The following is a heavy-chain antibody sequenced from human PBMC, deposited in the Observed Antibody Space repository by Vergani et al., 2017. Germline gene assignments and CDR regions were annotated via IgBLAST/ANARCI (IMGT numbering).Heavy chain of an antibody. CDR1: GGSISSYY. J-gene: IGHJ4*02. Sequence: QVQLQESGPGLVKPSETLSLTCTVSGGSISSYYWSWIRQPPGKGLEWIGYIYYSGSTNYNPSLTIRVTRSVDTSKNQFSLKRSSVTAADTAVYYCAREGVSGSYDFDYWGQGTLVTVSS. CDR3: AREGVSGSYDFDY. V-gene: IGHV4-59*01. D-gene: IGHD1-26*01. CDR2: IYYSGST.